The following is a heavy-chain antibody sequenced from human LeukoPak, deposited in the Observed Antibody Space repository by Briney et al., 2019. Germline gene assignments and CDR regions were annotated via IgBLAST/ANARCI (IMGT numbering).Heavy chain of an antibody. Sequence: GGSLRLSCAASGFTFDDYGMNWVRQAPGKGLEWVSGIKWDGGSTGYADSVKGRFTISRDNSKNTLYLQMNSLRAEDTAVYYCAKTGNPATGDYWGQGTLVTVSS. J-gene: IGHJ4*02. CDR2: IKWDGGST. D-gene: IGHD1-1*01. CDR3: AKTGNPATGDY. CDR1: GFTFDDYG. V-gene: IGHV3-20*04.